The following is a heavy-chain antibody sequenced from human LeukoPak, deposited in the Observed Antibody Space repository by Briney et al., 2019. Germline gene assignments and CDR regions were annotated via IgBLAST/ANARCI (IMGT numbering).Heavy chain of an antibody. CDR1: GYRFTNYW. Sequence: GESLKISCKGSGYRFTNYWISWVRQMPGKGLEWMGIIYPGDSDTRYSPSFQGQVTISADKSITTAYLQWTSLKASDSAIYFCARSGEPITTDNWFDPWGQGTLVTVSS. CDR2: IYPGDSDT. D-gene: IGHD4-11*01. CDR3: ARSGEPITTDNWFDP. J-gene: IGHJ5*02. V-gene: IGHV5-51*01.